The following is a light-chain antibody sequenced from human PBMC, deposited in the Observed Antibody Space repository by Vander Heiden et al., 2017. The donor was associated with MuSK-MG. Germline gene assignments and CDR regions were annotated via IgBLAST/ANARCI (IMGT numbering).Light chain of an antibody. CDR2: DAS. V-gene: IGKV1-27*01. CDR3: QKYDSATWT. Sequence: DIQTTQSPPSLSASVGDRVTITCRASQGISNYLAWYQQNPGKVPKLLIYDASTLQSGVPSRFSGSGSGTDFTLTISSLQPEGVATYYCQKYDSATWTFGQGTKVEIK. J-gene: IGKJ1*01. CDR1: QGISNY.